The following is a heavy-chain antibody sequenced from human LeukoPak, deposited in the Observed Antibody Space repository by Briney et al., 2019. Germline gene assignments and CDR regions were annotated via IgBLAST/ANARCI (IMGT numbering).Heavy chain of an antibody. CDR1: GLTFSSYA. J-gene: IGHJ4*02. Sequence: PGGSLRLSCAASGLTFSSYAMSWVRQAPGKGLQWVSAISGSGGSTYYADSVKGRFTISRDNSKNTLYLQMNSLRAEDTAVYYCAKRGPHSSGYDFDYWGQGTLVTVSS. D-gene: IGHD3-22*01. CDR3: AKRGPHSSGYDFDY. V-gene: IGHV3-23*01. CDR2: ISGSGGST.